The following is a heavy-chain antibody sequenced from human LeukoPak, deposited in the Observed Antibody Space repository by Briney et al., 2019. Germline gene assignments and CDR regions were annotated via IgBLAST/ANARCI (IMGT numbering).Heavy chain of an antibody. CDR1: GYSFTNYG. CDR3: ARDLRDFWSGLQFDY. D-gene: IGHD3-3*01. CDR2: ISPYNDNA. V-gene: IGHV1-18*01. Sequence: ASVKVSCKASGYSFTNYGISWVRQAPGQGLEWMGWISPYNDNANYAQKLQGRVTMTTDTSTTTVYMEVRSLRSDDTAVYYCARDLRDFWSGLQFDYWGQGTLVTVSS. J-gene: IGHJ4*02.